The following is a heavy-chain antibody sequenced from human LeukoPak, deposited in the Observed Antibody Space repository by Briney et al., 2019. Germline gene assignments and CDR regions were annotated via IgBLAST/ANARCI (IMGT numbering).Heavy chain of an antibody. CDR1: GFTFSSYA. CDR2: ISYDGSNK. D-gene: IGHD3-9*01. V-gene: IGHV3-30*04. CDR3: AREGLRYFDYYYYGMDV. Sequence: PGRSLRLSCAASGFTFSSYAMHWVRQAPGKGLEWVAVISYDGSNKYYADSVKGRFTITRDTSKNTLHLQMNSLRAEDTAVYFCAREGLRYFDYYYYGMDVWGQGTTVTVSS. J-gene: IGHJ6*02.